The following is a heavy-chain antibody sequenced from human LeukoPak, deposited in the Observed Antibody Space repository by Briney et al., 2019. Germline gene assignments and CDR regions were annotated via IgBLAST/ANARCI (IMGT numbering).Heavy chain of an antibody. V-gene: IGHV3-66*04. CDR1: GFTVSSNY. J-gene: IGHJ5*02. CDR3: AGQGDSSSWSGFDP. Sequence: GGFLRLSCAASGFTVSSNYMSWVRQAPGKGLEWVSVIYSGGSTYYADSVKGRFTISRDNSKNTLYLQMNSLRAEDTAVYYCAGQGDSSSWSGFDPWGQGTLVTVSS. D-gene: IGHD6-13*01. CDR2: IYSGGST.